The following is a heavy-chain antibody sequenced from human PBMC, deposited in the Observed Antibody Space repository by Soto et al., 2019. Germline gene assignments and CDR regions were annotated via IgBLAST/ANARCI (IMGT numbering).Heavy chain of an antibody. J-gene: IGHJ4*02. Sequence: PSETLSLTCTVSGGSISSSSYYWGWIRQPPGKGLEWIGSIYYSGSTYYNPSLKSRVTISVDTSKNQFSLKLSSVTAADTAVYYCARGIAVAGTPLGFDYWGQGTLVTVSS. CDR2: IYYSGST. CDR3: ARGIAVAGTPLGFDY. V-gene: IGHV4-39*01. CDR1: GGSISSSSYY. D-gene: IGHD6-19*01.